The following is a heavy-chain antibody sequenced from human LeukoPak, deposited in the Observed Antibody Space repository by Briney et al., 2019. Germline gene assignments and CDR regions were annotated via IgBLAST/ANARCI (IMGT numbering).Heavy chain of an antibody. CDR3: ASPSYSGSWYPYHYYYYGMDV. Sequence: PSQTLSLTCTVSGGSISSSSYYWGWIRQPPGKGLEWIGSIYYSGSTYYNPSLKSRVTISVDTSKNQFSLKLSSVTAADTAVYYCASPSYSGSWYPYHYYYYGMDVWGQGTTVTVSS. CDR2: IYYSGST. D-gene: IGHD6-13*01. CDR1: GGSISSSSYY. J-gene: IGHJ6*02. V-gene: IGHV4-39*01.